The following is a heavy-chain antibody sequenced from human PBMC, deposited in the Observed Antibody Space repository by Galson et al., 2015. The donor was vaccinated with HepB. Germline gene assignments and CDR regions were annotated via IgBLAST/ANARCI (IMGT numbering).Heavy chain of an antibody. J-gene: IGHJ5*02. CDR1: GYSFTSYW. CDR2: IYPGDSDT. CDR3: ERLPFTTGFDP. D-gene: IGHD1-14*01. Sequence: QSGAEVKKPGESLKISCKGSGYSFTSYWIGWVRQMPGKGREWMGIIYPGDSDTRYSQYFQVQVPISADKSISTAYLQWNSLKASDTAMYYCERLPFTTGFDPWGQGTLVTVSS. V-gene: IGHV5-51*01.